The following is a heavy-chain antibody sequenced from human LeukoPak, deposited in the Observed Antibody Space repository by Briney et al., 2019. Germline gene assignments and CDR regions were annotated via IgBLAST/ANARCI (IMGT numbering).Heavy chain of an antibody. V-gene: IGHV4-59*01. CDR2: ISYSGST. CDR3: AKEDYDSSGYYVGPLH. D-gene: IGHD3-22*01. CDR1: GGSISSYH. Sequence: SETLSLTCTVSGGSISSYHWSWIRQPPGKGLEWIGYISYSGSTNYNPSLKSRVTISVDTSKNQFSLKLSSVTAADTAVYYCAKEDYDSSGYYVGPLHWGKGTTVTVSS. J-gene: IGHJ6*04.